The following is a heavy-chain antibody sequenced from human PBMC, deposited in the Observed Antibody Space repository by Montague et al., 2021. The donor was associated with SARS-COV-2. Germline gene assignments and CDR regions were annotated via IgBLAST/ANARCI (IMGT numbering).Heavy chain of an antibody. CDR2: INHSGST. CDR1: GGSFSGYY. V-gene: IGHV4-34*01. J-gene: IGHJ4*02. D-gene: IGHD3-22*01. Sequence: SETLSLTCAVYGGSFSGYYWTWIRQSPGKGLEWIGEINHSGSTNYSPSLESRVAISVDTSKNQFSLKLNSVTAADTAIYYCARATVDINMILVVITSVNHYFGSWGQGTLVTVSP. CDR3: ARATVDINMILVVITSVNHYFGS.